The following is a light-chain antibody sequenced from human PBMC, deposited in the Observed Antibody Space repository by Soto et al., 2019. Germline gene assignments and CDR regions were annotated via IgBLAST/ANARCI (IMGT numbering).Light chain of an antibody. CDR2: DVN. CDR1: SIDVGGYNY. Sequence: QSVLTQPASMSGSPGQSITISCTGTSIDVGGYNYVSWYRQHPGKAPKLMIYDVNNRPSGVSNRFSGSKSGNTASLTISGLQAEDEADYYCSSHSSSSTLVVFGGGTKLTVL. J-gene: IGLJ2*01. CDR3: SSHSSSSTLVV. V-gene: IGLV2-14*03.